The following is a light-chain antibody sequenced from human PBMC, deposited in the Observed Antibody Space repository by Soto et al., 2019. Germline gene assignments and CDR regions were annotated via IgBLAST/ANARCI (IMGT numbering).Light chain of an antibody. V-gene: IGKV1-39*01. CDR1: QSISSY. J-gene: IGKJ5*01. Sequence: DIKMTQSPSSLSASVGGRVTITCRASQSISSYLNWYQQKPGKAPKLLIYAASSLQSGVPSRFSGSGSGTDFTLTISSLQPEDFATYHCQQSYSTLRTFGQGTRLEIK. CDR2: AAS. CDR3: QQSYSTLRT.